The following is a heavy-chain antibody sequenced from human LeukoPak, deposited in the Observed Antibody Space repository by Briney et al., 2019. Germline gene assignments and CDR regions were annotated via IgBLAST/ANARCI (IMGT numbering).Heavy chain of an antibody. CDR2: ISGSGSTI. V-gene: IGHV3-23*01. CDR1: GFTFSSYA. CDR3: ARGYYYDSSGSALDY. D-gene: IGHD3-22*01. J-gene: IGHJ4*02. Sequence: GASLRLSCAASGFTFSSYAMSWVRQAPGKGLEWVSAISGSGSTIYYADSVKGRFTISRDNAKNSLYLQMNSLRAEDTAVYYCARGYYYDSSGSALDYWGQGTLVTVSS.